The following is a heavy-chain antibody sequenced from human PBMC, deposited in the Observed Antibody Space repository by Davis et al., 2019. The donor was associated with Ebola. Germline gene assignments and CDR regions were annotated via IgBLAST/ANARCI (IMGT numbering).Heavy chain of an antibody. CDR2: IIPILGIA. V-gene: IGHV1-69*04. J-gene: IGHJ5*02. Sequence: SVKVSCKASGGTFSSYAISWVRQAPGQGLEWMGRIIPILGIANYAQKFQGRVTITADKSTSTAYMELSSLRSEDTAVYYCARDGGCRSTSCYPTNWFDPWGQGTLVTVSS. CDR3: ARDGGCRSTSCYPTNWFDP. CDR1: GGTFSSYA. D-gene: IGHD2-2*01.